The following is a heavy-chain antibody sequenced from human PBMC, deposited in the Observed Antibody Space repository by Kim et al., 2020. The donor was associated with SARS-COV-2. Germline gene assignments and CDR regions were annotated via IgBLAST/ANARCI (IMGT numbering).Heavy chain of an antibody. CDR3: ASSTYGDYPFYYYYGMDV. Sequence: SVKVSCKASGGTFSSYAISWVRQAPGQGLEWMGGIIPIFGTANYAQKFQGRVTITADESTSTAYMELSSLRSEDTAVYYCASSTYGDYPFYYYYGMDVWGQGTTVTVSS. CDR1: GGTFSSYA. D-gene: IGHD4-17*01. J-gene: IGHJ6*02. CDR2: IIPIFGTA. V-gene: IGHV1-69*13.